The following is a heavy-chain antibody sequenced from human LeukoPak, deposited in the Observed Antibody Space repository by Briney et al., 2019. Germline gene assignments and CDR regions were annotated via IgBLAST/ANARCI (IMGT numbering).Heavy chain of an antibody. D-gene: IGHD4-17*01. CDR2: IYYSGST. CDR3: AREVTVTPPRDWFDP. Sequence: SETLSLTCTVSGGSISSSSYYWGWIRQPPGKGLEWIGSIYYSGSTYYNPSLKSRVTISVDTSKNQFSLKLSSVTAADTAVYYCAREVTVTPPRDWFDPWGQGTLVTVSS. CDR1: GGSISSSSYY. V-gene: IGHV4-39*07. J-gene: IGHJ5*02.